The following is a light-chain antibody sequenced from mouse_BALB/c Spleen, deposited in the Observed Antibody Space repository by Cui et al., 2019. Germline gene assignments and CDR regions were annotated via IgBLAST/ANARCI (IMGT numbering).Light chain of an antibody. J-gene: IGKJ1*01. CDR1: SSVSY. CDR2: LTS. CDR3: QQWSSNPRT. Sequence: QIVLTQSPAPMPASPGEKVTMTCSASSSVSYMYWYQQKPRSSPKPWIYLTSNLASGVPARFSGSGSGTSYSLTISSMEAEDAATYYCQQWSSNPRTFGGGTKLEIK. V-gene: IGKV4-68*01.